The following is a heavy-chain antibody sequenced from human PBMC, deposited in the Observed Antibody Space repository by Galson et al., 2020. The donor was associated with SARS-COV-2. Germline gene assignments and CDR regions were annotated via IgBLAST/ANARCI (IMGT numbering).Heavy chain of an antibody. V-gene: IGHV3-30*04. J-gene: IGHJ4*02. D-gene: IGHD3-22*01. CDR3: ARDTYFDRSMSFYEDY. CDR2: ISYDGSDK. Sequence: LEWVAIISYDGSDKYYGDSVKGRFTISRDNSKSTLYLQMNGLRAEDTAVYYCARDTYFDRSMSFYEDYWGQGTLVIVSS.